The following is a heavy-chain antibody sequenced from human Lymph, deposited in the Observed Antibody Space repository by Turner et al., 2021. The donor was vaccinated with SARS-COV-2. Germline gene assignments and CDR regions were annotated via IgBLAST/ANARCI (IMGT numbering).Heavy chain of an antibody. Sequence: EVQLVETGGGLIQTGGSLRFSCAASGFTVSSNYMTWVRQARGKGLEWVSLIYSGGSTYYADSVKGRFTISRDNSKNTLYLQMNSLRAEDTAIYYCARDLQLYGMDVWGQGTTVTVSS. V-gene: IGHV3-53*02. D-gene: IGHD1-1*01. J-gene: IGHJ6*02. CDR1: GFTVSSNY. CDR3: ARDLQLYGMDV. CDR2: IYSGGST.